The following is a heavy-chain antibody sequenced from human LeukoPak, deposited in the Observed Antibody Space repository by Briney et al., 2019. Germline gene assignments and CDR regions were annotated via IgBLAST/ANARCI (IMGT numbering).Heavy chain of an antibody. CDR3: ARSARNRKQWLDEYYFDY. CDR1: GGTFSSYA. V-gene: IGHV1-69*05. D-gene: IGHD6-19*01. CDR2: IIPIFGTA. J-gene: IGHJ4*02. Sequence: SVKVSCKASGGTFSSYAISWVRQAPGQGLEWVGRIIPIFGTANYAQKFQGRVTITTDESTSTAYMELSSLRSEDTAVYYCARSARNRKQWLDEYYFDYWGKGTLVTVSS.